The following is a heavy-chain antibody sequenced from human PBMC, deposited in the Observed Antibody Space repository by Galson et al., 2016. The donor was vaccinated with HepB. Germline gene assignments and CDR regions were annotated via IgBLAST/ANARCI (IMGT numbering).Heavy chain of an antibody. Sequence: SLRLSCAGSGFIFSTYTMHWVRQAPGKGLEWLAAITYHGGNTNYLDSVKGRFTISRDNSENTLYLEMSTVTTEDAGVYYCASSKTTSYGFTRDYYYYMDVWGKGTTVTVSS. CDR3: ASSKTTSYGFTRDYYYYMDV. J-gene: IGHJ6*03. D-gene: IGHD5-18*01. V-gene: IGHV3-30*03. CDR2: ITYHGGNT. CDR1: GFIFSTYT.